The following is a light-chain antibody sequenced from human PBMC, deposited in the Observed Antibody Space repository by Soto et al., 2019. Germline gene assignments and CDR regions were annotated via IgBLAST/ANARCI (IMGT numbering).Light chain of an antibody. J-gene: IGKJ4*01. CDR3: QQSYSTPLA. CDR2: AAS. Sequence: DIQMTQPPSSLSASVGDRVTITCRASQSISSYLNLYQQKPGKAPKVLIYAASSLQSGVPSRFSGSGSGTDFTLTISNLQPEDFATYYCQQSYSTPLAFGGGTKVEIK. V-gene: IGKV1-39*01. CDR1: QSISSY.